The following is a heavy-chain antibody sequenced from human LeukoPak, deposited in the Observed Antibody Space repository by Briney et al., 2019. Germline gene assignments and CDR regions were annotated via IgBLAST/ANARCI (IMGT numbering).Heavy chain of an antibody. J-gene: IGHJ4*02. Sequence: GGSLRLSCEASGFTFTTYSMTWVRQAPGKGLEWVSIISSGNSAIFSADALKGRFTISRDDAKNLLYLDMNSLRAEDTAVYYCARGHTAVTRHFDFWGQGTLVTVSS. CDR1: GFTFTTYS. D-gene: IGHD4-17*01. CDR3: ARGHTAVTRHFDF. CDR2: ISSGNSAI. V-gene: IGHV3-21*01.